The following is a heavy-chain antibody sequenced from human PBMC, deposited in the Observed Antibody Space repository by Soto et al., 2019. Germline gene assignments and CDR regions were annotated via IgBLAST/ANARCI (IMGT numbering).Heavy chain of an antibody. J-gene: IGHJ5*02. Sequence: GASVKVSCKVSRYTLPELSMHWVRQAPGKRLEWMGGFDPEEGETIYAQKFQGRVTMTEDTSTDTAYMELSSLRSEDTAVYYCATALPDYYGSGSYYNPVGPWGQGTLVTVSS. V-gene: IGHV1-24*01. CDR2: FDPEEGET. D-gene: IGHD3-10*01. CDR1: RYTLPELS. CDR3: ATALPDYYGSGSYYNPVGP.